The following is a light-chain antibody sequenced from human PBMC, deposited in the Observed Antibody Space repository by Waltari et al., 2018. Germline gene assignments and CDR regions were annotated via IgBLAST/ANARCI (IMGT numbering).Light chain of an antibody. CDR1: QSVSRT. Sequence: ELVLTQSPGTLSLSPGERATLSYRASQSVSRTLAWYQQKPGQAPKLLIYGASIRATGIPDRFTGSGSGTDFSLTISSLEPEDFAIYFCQHYVRLPATFGQGTKVEIK. V-gene: IGKV3-20*01. CDR2: GAS. CDR3: QHYVRLPAT. J-gene: IGKJ1*01.